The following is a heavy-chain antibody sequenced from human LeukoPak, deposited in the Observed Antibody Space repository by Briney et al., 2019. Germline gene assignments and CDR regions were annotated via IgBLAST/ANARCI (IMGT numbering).Heavy chain of an antibody. V-gene: IGHV4-59*01. J-gene: IGHJ4*02. CDR2: IYYSGST. CDR3: ARSGNYDFWSGYPYHFDY. D-gene: IGHD3-3*01. Sequence: SETLSLTCTVSGGSISSYYWSWIRQPPGKGLEWIGSIYYSGSTNYNPSLKSRVTISVDTSKNQFSLKLSSVTAADTAVYYCARSGNYDFWSGYPYHFDYWGQGTLVTVSS. CDR1: GGSISSYY.